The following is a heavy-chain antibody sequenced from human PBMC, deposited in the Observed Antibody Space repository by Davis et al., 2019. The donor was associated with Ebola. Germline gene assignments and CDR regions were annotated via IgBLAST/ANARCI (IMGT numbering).Heavy chain of an antibody. CDR3: ARDVLQSSAWSKSLAY. Sequence: SETLSLTCTVSGDSISSGSYYWSWIRQPAGKGLEWIGHIYTRGSTNYNPSLRSRVTISVGTSKNQFSLKLTSVTASDTAIYYCARDVLQSSAWSKSLAYWGQGTLVTVSS. CDR1: GDSISSGSYY. J-gene: IGHJ4*02. V-gene: IGHV4-61*09. CDR2: IYTRGST. D-gene: IGHD2-15*01.